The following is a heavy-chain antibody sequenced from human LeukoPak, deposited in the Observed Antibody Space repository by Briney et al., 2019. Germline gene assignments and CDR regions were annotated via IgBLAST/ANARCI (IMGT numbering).Heavy chain of an antibody. D-gene: IGHD4-17*01. CDR1: GGTFSSYA. Sequence: ASVKVSCKASGGTFSSYAISWVRQAPGQGLEWMGRIIPILGIANYAQKFQGRVTITADKSTSTAYMELSSLRSEDTAVYYCARDGEGDYAGSDYWGQGTLVTVSS. J-gene: IGHJ4*02. CDR2: IIPILGIA. CDR3: ARDGEGDYAGSDY. V-gene: IGHV1-69*04.